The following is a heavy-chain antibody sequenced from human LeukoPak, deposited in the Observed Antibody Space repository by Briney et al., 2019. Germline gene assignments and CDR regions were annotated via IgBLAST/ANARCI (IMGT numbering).Heavy chain of an antibody. V-gene: IGHV1-2*02. CDR3: ARVGITGTNGAFDI. Sequence: ASVKVSCKASGYTFTGYYMHWVRQAPGQGLEWMGWINPNSGGTNYAQKFQGRVTMTRDTSISTAYMELSRLRSDDTAVYYCARVGITGTNGAFDIWGQGTMVTVSS. D-gene: IGHD1-20*01. CDR1: GYTFTGYY. CDR2: INPNSGGT. J-gene: IGHJ3*02.